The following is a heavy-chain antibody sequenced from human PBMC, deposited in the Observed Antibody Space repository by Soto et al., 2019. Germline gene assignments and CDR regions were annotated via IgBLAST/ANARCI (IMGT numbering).Heavy chain of an antibody. CDR3: AIHTEESSGYAKKGFYYFDY. CDR1: GGSISSSSYY. CDR2: IYYSGST. J-gene: IGHJ4*02. V-gene: IGHV4-39*01. Sequence: QLKLQASGPGLVKPSETLSLTCTVSGGSISSSSYYWGWIRQPPGKGLERIGSIYYSGSTYYNPSLKSRVSISVDTSKYQFSQKLSSVTAADTAVYSCAIHTEESSGYAKKGFYYFDYWGQGTLVTVSS. D-gene: IGHD5-12*01.